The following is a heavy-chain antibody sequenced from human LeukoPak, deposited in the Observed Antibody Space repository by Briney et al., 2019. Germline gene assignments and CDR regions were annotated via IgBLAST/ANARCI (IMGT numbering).Heavy chain of an antibody. Sequence: GSLRLSCAASGFTFSSYEMNWVRQPPGKGLEWIGSIYYSGSTYYNPSLKSRVTISVDTSKNQFSLKLSSVTAAVTAVYYCARTVDTAYYFDYWGQGTLVTVSS. CDR3: ARTVDTAYYFDY. CDR2: IYYSGST. CDR1: GFTFSSYE. V-gene: IGHV4-38-2*01. J-gene: IGHJ4*02. D-gene: IGHD5-18*01.